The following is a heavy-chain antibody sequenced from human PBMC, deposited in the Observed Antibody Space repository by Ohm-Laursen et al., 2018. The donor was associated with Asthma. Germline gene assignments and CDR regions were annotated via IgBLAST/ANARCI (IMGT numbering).Heavy chain of an antibody. D-gene: IGHD3-10*01. CDR3: ARGVWSYYGSGSYYNRYYFDY. J-gene: IGHJ4*02. V-gene: IGHV1-18*01. Sequence: GASVKVSCKASGYTFTSYGISWVRQAPGQGLEWMGWISAYNGNTNYAQKLQGRVTMTTDTSTSTAYMELRSLRSDDTAVYYCARGVWSYYGSGSYYNRYYFDYWGQGTLVTVSS. CDR1: GYTFTSYG. CDR2: ISAYNGNT.